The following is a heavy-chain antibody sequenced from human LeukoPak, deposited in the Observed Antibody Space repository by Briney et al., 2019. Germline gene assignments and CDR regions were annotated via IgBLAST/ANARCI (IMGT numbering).Heavy chain of an antibody. J-gene: IGHJ4*02. CDR1: GGSISSSSYY. CDR3: ARGPDIVVVTASPFDY. CDR2: IYHSGST. Sequence: PSETLSLTCTVSGGSISSSSYYWGWIRQPPGKGLEWIGSIYHSGSTYYNPSLKSRVTISVDTSKNQFSLKLSSVTAADTAVYYCARGPDIVVVTASPFDYWGQGTLVTVSS. V-gene: IGHV4-39*07. D-gene: IGHD2-21*02.